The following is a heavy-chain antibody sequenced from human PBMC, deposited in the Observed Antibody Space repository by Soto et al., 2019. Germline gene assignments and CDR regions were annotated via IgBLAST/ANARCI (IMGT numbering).Heavy chain of an antibody. CDR2: INQSGST. CDR1: GGSFSGYF. D-gene: IGHD5-18*01. Sequence: PSETLSLTCTVYGGSFSGYFWSWIRQPPGKGLEWIGEINQSGSTKYNPSLKSRVTISVDTSKNQFSLKLSSVTAADTAVYYCARKSAYSYGYVDWGQGTLVTVSS. CDR3: ARKSAYSYGYVD. J-gene: IGHJ4*02. V-gene: IGHV4-34*01.